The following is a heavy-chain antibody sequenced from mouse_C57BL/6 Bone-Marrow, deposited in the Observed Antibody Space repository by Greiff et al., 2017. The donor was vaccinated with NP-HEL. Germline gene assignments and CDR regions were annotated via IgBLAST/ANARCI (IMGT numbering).Heavy chain of an antibody. CDR1: GFTFSSYA. J-gene: IGHJ2*01. CDR3: ARDRIGLVYYYGSSFDY. CDR2: ISDGGSYT. Sequence: EVQLVESGGGLVKPGGSLKLSCAASGFTFSSYAMSWVRQTPEKRLEWVATISDGGSYTYYPDNVKGRFTISRDNAKNNLYLQMSHLKSEDTAMYYCARDRIGLVYYYGSSFDYWGQGTTLTVSS. D-gene: IGHD1-1*01. V-gene: IGHV5-4*01.